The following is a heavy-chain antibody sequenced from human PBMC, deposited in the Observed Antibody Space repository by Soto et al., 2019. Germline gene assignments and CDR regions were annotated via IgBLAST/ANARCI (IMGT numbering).Heavy chain of an antibody. CDR1: GFTFSSYA. CDR2: ISSNGGST. J-gene: IGHJ3*02. CDR3: AREMVGATDDAFEI. D-gene: IGHD1-26*01. V-gene: IGHV3-64*01. Sequence: RRLSCAASGFTFSSYAMHWVRQAPGKGLEYVSAISSNGGSTYYANSVKGRFTISRDNSKNTLYLQMGSLRAEDMAVYYCAREMVGATDDAFEIWGQGTMVTVSS.